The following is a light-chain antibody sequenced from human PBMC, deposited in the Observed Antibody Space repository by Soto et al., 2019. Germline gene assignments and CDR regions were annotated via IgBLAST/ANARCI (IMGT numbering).Light chain of an antibody. J-gene: IGLJ1*01. CDR2: EVS. V-gene: IGLV2-23*02. CDR3: CSYAGSSTPYV. CDR1: SSDVGCYNL. Sequence: QSALTQPASVSGSPGQSITISCTGTSSDVGCYNLVSWYQQHPGKAPKLMIYEVSKRPSGVSNRFSGSKSGNTASLTISGLQDEDEADYYCCSYAGSSTPYVFGTGTKLTVL.